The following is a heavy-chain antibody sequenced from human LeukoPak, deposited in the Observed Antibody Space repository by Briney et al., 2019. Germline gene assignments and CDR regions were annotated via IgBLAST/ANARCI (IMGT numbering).Heavy chain of an antibody. CDR2: IHYSGST. V-gene: IGHV4-39*01. CDR1: GGSITSSTFY. Sequence: SETLSLTCAVSGGSITSSTFYCGWVRQPPGKGLEWIGTIHYSGSTYYNPSLKSRVTMSVDTSKNQFSLRLSSVTAADTAVYYCARLPREVGTSWWFDPWGQGTLVTVSS. D-gene: IGHD6-13*01. J-gene: IGHJ5*02. CDR3: ARLPREVGTSWWFDP.